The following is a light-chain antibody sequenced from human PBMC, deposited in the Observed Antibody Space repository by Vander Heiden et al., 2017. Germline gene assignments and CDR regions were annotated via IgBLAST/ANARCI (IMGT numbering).Light chain of an antibody. CDR2: DAS. Sequence: EIVLTQPPATLSLSPGERATLSCRASQRVSSYLAWYQQKPGQAPRLLIYDASNRATGIPARFSGSGSGTDFTLTISSLEPEDFAVYYCQQRSNWPHTFGQGTKLEIK. CDR3: QQRSNWPHT. J-gene: IGKJ2*01. CDR1: QRVSSY. V-gene: IGKV3-11*01.